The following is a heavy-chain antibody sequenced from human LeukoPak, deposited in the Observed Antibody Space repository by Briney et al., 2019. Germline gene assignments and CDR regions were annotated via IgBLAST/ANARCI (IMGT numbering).Heavy chain of an antibody. Sequence: GGSLRLSCAASGVTFSSYAMSWVRQAPGKGLEWVSAISGSGGSTYYADSVKGRFTISRDNSENTLYLQMNSLRAEDTAVYYCAKAPVVPAASGEGAFDIWGQGTMVTVSS. CDR3: AKAPVVPAASGEGAFDI. J-gene: IGHJ3*02. CDR1: GVTFSSYA. D-gene: IGHD2-2*01. CDR2: ISGSGGST. V-gene: IGHV3-23*01.